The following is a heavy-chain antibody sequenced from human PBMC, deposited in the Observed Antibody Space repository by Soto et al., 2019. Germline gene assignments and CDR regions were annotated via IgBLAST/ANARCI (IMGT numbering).Heavy chain of an antibody. CDR2: ISYDGSNK. CDR1: GFTFSSYA. D-gene: IGHD1-26*01. CDR3: AREWWESYYYYYGMDV. Sequence: GGSLRLSCAASGFTFSSYAMHWVRQAPGKGLEWVAVISYDGSNKYYADSVKGRFTISRDNSKNTLYLQMNSLRAEDTAVYYCAREWWESYYYYYGMDVWGQGTTVTVSS. V-gene: IGHV3-30-3*01. J-gene: IGHJ6*02.